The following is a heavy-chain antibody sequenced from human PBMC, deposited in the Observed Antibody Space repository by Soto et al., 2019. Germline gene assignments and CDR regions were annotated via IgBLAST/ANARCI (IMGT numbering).Heavy chain of an antibody. CDR1: GYTFTDCY. J-gene: IGHJ6*02. Sequence: ASVKVSCKAFGYTFTDCYVHWVRQAPGQGLEWMGWINPNSGGTNYAQKFQGWVAMTRDTSISTAYMEVSSLKSDDTAVYYCARERVPGATRPDYYYYGMDVWGQGTTVTVSS. V-gene: IGHV1-2*04. CDR3: ARERVPGATRPDYYYYGMDV. CDR2: INPNSGGT. D-gene: IGHD2-2*01.